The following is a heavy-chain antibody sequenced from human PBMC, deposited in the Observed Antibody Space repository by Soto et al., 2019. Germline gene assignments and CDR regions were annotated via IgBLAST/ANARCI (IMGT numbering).Heavy chain of an antibody. V-gene: IGHV3-30*18. CDR2: ISYDGSNK. CDR1: GFTFSSYV. CDR3: AKDSAHYDSSGYAYY. J-gene: IGHJ4*02. D-gene: IGHD3-22*01. Sequence: QVQLVESGGGVVQPGMSLRLSCAASGFTFSSYVMHWVRQAPGKGLEWVAVISYDGSNKYYADSVKGRFTISRDNSKTTLYMQMTSLRAEDTAVYYCAKDSAHYDSSGYAYYWGQGTLVTVSS.